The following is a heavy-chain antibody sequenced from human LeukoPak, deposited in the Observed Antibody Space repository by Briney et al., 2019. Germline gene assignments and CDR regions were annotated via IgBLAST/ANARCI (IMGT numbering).Heavy chain of an antibody. J-gene: IGHJ4*02. D-gene: IGHD2-8*01. CDR3: ASPTRTGVN. Sequence: GASVKVSCKASGYTFTSYGISWVRQAPGQGLEWMGWISANNGNTKYAQKVQGRVTMTTDTSTSTAYVELRSLRSDDTAVYYCASPTRTGVNWGQGTLVTVSS. V-gene: IGHV1-18*01. CDR2: ISANNGNT. CDR1: GYTFTSYG.